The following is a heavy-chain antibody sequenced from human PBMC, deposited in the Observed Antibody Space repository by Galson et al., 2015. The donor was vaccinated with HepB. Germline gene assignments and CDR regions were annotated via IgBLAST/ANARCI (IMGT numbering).Heavy chain of an antibody. CDR3: ARLLSAATALPDY. V-gene: IGHV5-51*01. Sequence: QSGAEVKKPGESLKISCKGSGYSFTSYWIGWVRQMPGKGLEWMGIIYPGDSDTRYSPAFQGQVTISADKSISTAYLQWGSLKASNTPMYYCARLLSAATALPDYGRQGTLVTVSS. J-gene: IGHJ4*02. CDR1: GYSFTSYW. CDR2: IYPGDSDT. D-gene: IGHD2-15*01.